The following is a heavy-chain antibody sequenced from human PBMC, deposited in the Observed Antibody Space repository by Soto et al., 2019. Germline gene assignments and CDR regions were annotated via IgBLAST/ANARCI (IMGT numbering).Heavy chain of an antibody. Sequence: QVHLVESGGGVVQPGRSLALSCAASGFTFSRNAMHWVRQAPGKGLEWVAVISNDGNKKNYADAVKGRFTISRDNSKNRLYLQMNSLRSEDTAVYYCATPTPRAVPYYYYYMDVWGKGTTVSVSS. CDR3: ATPTPRAVPYYYYYMDV. D-gene: IGHD6-19*01. CDR1: GFTFSRNA. CDR2: ISNDGNKK. V-gene: IGHV3-30*03. J-gene: IGHJ6*03.